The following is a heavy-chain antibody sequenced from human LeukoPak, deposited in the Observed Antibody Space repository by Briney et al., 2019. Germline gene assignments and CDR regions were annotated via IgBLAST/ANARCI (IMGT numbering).Heavy chain of an antibody. Sequence: ASVKVSCKGSGYTFTSYAMNWVRQAPGQGLEWMGWINTNTGNPTYAQGFTGRFVFSLDTSVSTAYLQISSLKAEDTAVYYCARMGWFGELFYDAFDIWGQGTMVTVSS. J-gene: IGHJ3*02. V-gene: IGHV7-4-1*02. D-gene: IGHD3-10*01. CDR2: INTNTGNP. CDR3: ARMGWFGELFYDAFDI. CDR1: GYTFTSYA.